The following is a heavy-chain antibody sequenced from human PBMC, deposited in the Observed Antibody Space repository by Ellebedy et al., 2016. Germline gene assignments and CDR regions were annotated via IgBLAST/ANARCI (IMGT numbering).Heavy chain of an antibody. J-gene: IGHJ6*02. CDR1: GGSISSYY. CDR2: IYYSGST. V-gene: IGHV4-59*01. CDR3: ARSGIVPLMDV. D-gene: IGHD2-21*01. Sequence: SETLSLTXTVSGGSISSYYWSWIRQPPGKGLEWIGYIYYSGSTNYNPSLKSRVTISVDTSKNQFSLKLSSVTAADTAVYYCARSGIVPLMDVWGQGTTVTVSS.